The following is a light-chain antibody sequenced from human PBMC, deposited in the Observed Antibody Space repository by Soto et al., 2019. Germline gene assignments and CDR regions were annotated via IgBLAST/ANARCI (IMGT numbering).Light chain of an antibody. CDR3: ASYTTSSCYV. J-gene: IGLJ1*01. CDR2: DVN. V-gene: IGLV2-14*03. CDR1: SSDVGGYKY. Sequence: QSALTQPASVSGSPGQSITISCTGTSSDVGGYKYVSWYQQHPGKAPKLIIYDVNNRPSGISDRFSGSKSGNTASLTISGLQAEDEADYYCASYTTSSCYVFGTGTKVTVL.